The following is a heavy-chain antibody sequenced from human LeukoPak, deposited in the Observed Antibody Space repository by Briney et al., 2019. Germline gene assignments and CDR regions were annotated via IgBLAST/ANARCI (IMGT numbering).Heavy chain of an antibody. V-gene: IGHV3-21*01. CDR3: ARIFLDYYDSSGYYRDFDY. CDR1: GFTFSSYS. CDR2: ISSSSSYI. D-gene: IGHD3-22*01. Sequence: PGGSLRLSRAASGFTFSSYSMTWVRQAPGKGLEWVSSISSSSSYIYYADSVKGRFTISRDNAKNSLYLQMNSLRAEDTAVYYCARIFLDYYDSSGYYRDFDYWGQGTLVTVSS. J-gene: IGHJ4*02.